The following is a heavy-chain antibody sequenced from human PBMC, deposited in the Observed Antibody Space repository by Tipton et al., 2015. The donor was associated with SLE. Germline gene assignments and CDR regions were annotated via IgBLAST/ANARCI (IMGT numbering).Heavy chain of an antibody. CDR1: GYSISSGYY. CDR2: IYYSGST. J-gene: IGHJ5*02. Sequence: TLSLTCAVSGYSISSGYYWGWIRQPPGKGLEWSGSIYYSGSTYYNPSLKSRVTISVDTSKNQFSLKLSSVTAADTAVYYCARGVDGRVGDWFDPWGQGTLVTVSS. D-gene: IGHD5-12*01. CDR3: ARGVDGRVGDWFDP. V-gene: IGHV4-38-2*01.